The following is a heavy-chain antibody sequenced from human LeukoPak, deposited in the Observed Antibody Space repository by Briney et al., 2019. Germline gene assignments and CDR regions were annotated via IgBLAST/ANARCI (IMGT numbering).Heavy chain of an antibody. J-gene: IGHJ6*03. CDR1: GGTFSSYA. V-gene: IGHV1-2*02. Sequence: ASVKVSCKASGGTFSSYAISWVRQAPGQGLEWMGWINPNSGGTNYAQKSQGRVTMTRDTSISTAYMELSRLRSDDTAVYYCARGTSTDNYYMDVWGKGTTVTVSS. D-gene: IGHD3-3*02. CDR2: INPNSGGT. CDR3: ARGTSTDNYYMDV.